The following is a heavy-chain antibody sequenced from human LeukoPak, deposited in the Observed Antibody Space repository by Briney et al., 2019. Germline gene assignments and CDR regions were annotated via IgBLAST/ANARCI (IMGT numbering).Heavy chain of an antibody. J-gene: IGHJ4*02. D-gene: IGHD3-10*01. Sequence: GGSLRLSCAASGFTFSSYGMHWVRQAPGKGLEWVAFIRYDGSNKYYADSVKGRFTISRDNSKNTLYLQVNSLRAEDTAVYYCARDMVRGVSFDYWGQGTLVTVSS. CDR2: IRYDGSNK. CDR3: ARDMVRGVSFDY. CDR1: GFTFSSYG. V-gene: IGHV3-30*02.